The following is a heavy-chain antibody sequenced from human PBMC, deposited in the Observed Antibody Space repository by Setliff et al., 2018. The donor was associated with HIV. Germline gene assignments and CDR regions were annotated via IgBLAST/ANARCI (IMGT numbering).Heavy chain of an antibody. CDR3: AQTIRGEYYYYYGMDV. Sequence: ASVKVSCKASGYTFSSYGISWVRQAPGQGLEWVGWVSGYNGDTNYAQNLRGRVTVTTDTSTTTAYMELRSLTSDDTAMYYCAQTIRGEYYYYYGMDVWGQGTTVTVSS. CDR1: GYTFSSYG. CDR2: VSGYNGDT. D-gene: IGHD3-10*01. V-gene: IGHV1-18*01. J-gene: IGHJ6*02.